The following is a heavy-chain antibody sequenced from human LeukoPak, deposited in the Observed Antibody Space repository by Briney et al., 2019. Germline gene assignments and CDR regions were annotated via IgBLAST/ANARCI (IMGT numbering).Heavy chain of an antibody. CDR2: ISSSGSTI. CDR1: GFTFSSYE. CDR3: ARGDILTGYHYDAFDI. V-gene: IGHV3-48*03. J-gene: IGHJ3*02. D-gene: IGHD3-9*01. Sequence: EGSLRLSCAASGFTFSSYEMNWVRQAPGKGLEWVSYISSSGSTIYYADSVKGRFTISRDKAKNSLYLQMNSLRAEDTAVYYCARGDILTGYHYDAFDIWGQGTMVTVSS.